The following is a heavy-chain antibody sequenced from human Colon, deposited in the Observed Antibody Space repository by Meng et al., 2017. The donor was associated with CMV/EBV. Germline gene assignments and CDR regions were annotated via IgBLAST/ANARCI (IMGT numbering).Heavy chain of an antibody. CDR1: GFSFSRPW. D-gene: IGHD4-17*01. V-gene: IGHV3-15*07. Sequence: LSCSGCGFSFSRPWMNWVRQAPGKGLEWVGRIKNKVRGATTDYAAPVKGRFTISRDDSKNMLYLQMDSLKTEDTAVYYCTTEDYGLVDWGQGTLVTVSS. J-gene: IGHJ4*02. CDR2: IKNKVRGATT. CDR3: TTEDYGLVD.